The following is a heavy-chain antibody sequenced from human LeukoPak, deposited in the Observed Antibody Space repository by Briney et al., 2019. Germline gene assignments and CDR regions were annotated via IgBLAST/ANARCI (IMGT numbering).Heavy chain of an antibody. Sequence: SETLSLTCTVSGGSISSSSYYRGWIRQPPGKGLEWIGSIYYSGSTYYNPSLKSRVTMSVDTSKNQFSLKLSSVTAADTAVYYCARERYCSGGGCYYFDYWGQGTLVTVSS. D-gene: IGHD2-15*01. CDR3: ARERYCSGGGCYYFDY. J-gene: IGHJ4*02. CDR1: GGSISSSSYY. V-gene: IGHV4-39*07. CDR2: IYYSGST.